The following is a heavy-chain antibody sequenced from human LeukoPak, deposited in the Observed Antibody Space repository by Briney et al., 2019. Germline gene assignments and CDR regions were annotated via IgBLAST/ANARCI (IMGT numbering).Heavy chain of an antibody. CDR3: AKDGFAVYCGGDCYNPFDY. Sequence: GGSLRLSCAASEFTFSSYGMHWVRQAPGKWLEWVALIRFEGSNKYYADSVEGRFTISRDNSKNTLYLQMNSLRAEDTAVYYCAKDGFAVYCGGDCYNPFDYWGQGTLVTVSS. J-gene: IGHJ4*02. CDR1: EFTFSSYG. V-gene: IGHV3-30*02. CDR2: IRFEGSNK. D-gene: IGHD2-21*02.